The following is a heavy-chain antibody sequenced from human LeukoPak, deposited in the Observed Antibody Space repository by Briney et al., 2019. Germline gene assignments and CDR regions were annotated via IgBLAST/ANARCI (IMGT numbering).Heavy chain of an antibody. CDR3: SRGGYGDYNNWFDP. J-gene: IGHJ5*02. V-gene: IGHV3-33*01. CDR2: IWYNGSNK. D-gene: IGHD4-17*01. CDR1: GFTFSSFA. Sequence: PGGSLILSCAASGFTFSSFAMHWVRQAPGKGLEWVADIWYNGSNKYYAESVKGRFTISRDNSRNTLYLQMNSLRAEDTAVYYCSRGGYGDYNNWFDPWGQGTLVIVSS.